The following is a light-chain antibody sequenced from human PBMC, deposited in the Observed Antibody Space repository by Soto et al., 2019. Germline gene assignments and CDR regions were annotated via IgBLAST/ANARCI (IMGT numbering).Light chain of an antibody. V-gene: IGKV3-11*01. CDR3: QQRSNWPPIT. J-gene: IGKJ5*01. CDR2: DAS. CDR1: QSVRSDY. Sequence: DIVLTQSLATLSVSPGERATLSCRASQSVRSDYLAWYQQKPGQAPRLLIYDASNRATGIPARFSGSGSGTDFTLTISSLEPEDFAVYYCQQRSNWPPITFGQGTRLEIK.